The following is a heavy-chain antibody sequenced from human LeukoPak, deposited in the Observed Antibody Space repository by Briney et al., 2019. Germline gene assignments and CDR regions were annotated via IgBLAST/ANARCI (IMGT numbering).Heavy chain of an antibody. CDR3: ARDKVAAPGAPFDY. CDR2: ISYDGSNK. Sequence: GGSLRLSCAASGFTFSSYAMHWVRQAPGKGLEWVAVISYDGSNKYYADSVKGRFTIYRDNSKNTQYMQMNSLRAEDTAVYYCARDKVAAPGAPFDYWGQGTLVTVSS. D-gene: IGHD6-13*01. CDR1: GFTFSSYA. J-gene: IGHJ4*02. V-gene: IGHV3-30-3*01.